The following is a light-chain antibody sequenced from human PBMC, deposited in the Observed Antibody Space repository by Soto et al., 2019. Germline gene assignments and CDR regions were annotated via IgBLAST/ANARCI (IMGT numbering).Light chain of an antibody. V-gene: IGLV4-69*01. CDR2: LNSDGSH. J-gene: IGLJ2*01. Sequence: QLVLTQSPSASASLGASVTLTCTLSRGHSNYAIAWHQQQSEKGPRYLMKLNSDGSHSKGDGIPDRFSGSSSGAERYLTISSLQSEDEADYYCQTWGSGIVVFGVGTKLTVL. CDR1: RGHSNYA. CDR3: QTWGSGIVV.